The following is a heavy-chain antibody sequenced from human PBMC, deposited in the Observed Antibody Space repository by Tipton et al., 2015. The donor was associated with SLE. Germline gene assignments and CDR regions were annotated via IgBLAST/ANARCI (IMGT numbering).Heavy chain of an antibody. D-gene: IGHD3-9*01. Sequence: GSLRLSCAASGFTFSSYEMNWVRQAPGKGLEWVSYISSSGSTIYYADSVKGRFTISRDNAKNSLYLQMNSLRAEDTAVYYCARDRLRYFDWLSGYGMDVWGQGTTVTVSS. CDR1: GFTFSSYE. CDR3: ARDRLRYFDWLSGYGMDV. CDR2: ISSSGSTI. V-gene: IGHV3-48*03. J-gene: IGHJ6*02.